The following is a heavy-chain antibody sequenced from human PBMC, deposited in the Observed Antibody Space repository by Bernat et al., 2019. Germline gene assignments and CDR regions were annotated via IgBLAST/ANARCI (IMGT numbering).Heavy chain of an antibody. D-gene: IGHD4-17*01. Sequence: QVQLVESGGGVVQPGRSLRLSCAASGFTFSSYGMHWVRQAPGKGLEWVAVIWYDGSNKYYADSVKGRFTISRDNSKNTLYLQMNSLRAEDTAVYYCARDNDYGDYGLFDYWGQGTLVTVSS. J-gene: IGHJ4*02. CDR2: IWYDGSNK. CDR3: ARDNDYGDYGLFDY. CDR1: GFTFSSYG. V-gene: IGHV3-33*01.